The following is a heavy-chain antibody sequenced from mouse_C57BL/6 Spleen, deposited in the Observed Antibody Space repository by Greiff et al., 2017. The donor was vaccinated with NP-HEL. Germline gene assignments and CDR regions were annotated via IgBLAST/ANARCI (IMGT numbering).Heavy chain of an antibody. CDR3: ARSGLLGYFDV. CDR1: GYAFSSYW. D-gene: IGHD2-3*01. V-gene: IGHV1-80*01. J-gene: IGHJ1*03. Sequence: QVQLKESGAELVKPGASVKISCKASGYAFSSYWMNWVKQRPGKGLEWIGQIYPGDGDTNYNGKFKGKATLTADKSSSTAYMQLSSLTSEDSAVYFCARSGLLGYFDVWGTGTTVTVSS. CDR2: IYPGDGDT.